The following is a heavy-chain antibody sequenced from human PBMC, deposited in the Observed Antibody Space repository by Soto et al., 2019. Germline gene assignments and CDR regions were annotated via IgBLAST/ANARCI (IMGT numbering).Heavy chain of an antibody. Sequence: QVQLVESGAGVVQPGRSLRLSCAASGFSFSDYGMHWVRQAPGKGLEWVATIWYDGSHKYHADSVKDRFTISRDNSKNTRHLQTDALRAEDTAVYYGASGATIERGERDFDYWGQGAVVTVSS. D-gene: IGHD4-17*01. CDR1: GFSFSDYG. V-gene: IGHV3-33*01. CDR2: IWYDGSHK. CDR3: ASGATIERGERDFDY. J-gene: IGHJ4*02.